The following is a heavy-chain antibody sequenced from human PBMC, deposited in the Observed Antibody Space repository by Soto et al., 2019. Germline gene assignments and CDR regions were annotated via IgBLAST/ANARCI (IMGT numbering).Heavy chain of an antibody. D-gene: IGHD3-16*01. CDR3: ARGEFLSYDDY. V-gene: IGHV1-3*01. CDR2: INAGNGNT. Sequence: ASVNVSCKASGYTFTTYAMHWVRQAPGQRLEWIGWINAGNGNTKYSQKFQGRVIITRDTSASTAYMELSSLRSEDTAVYYCARGEFLSYDDYWGQGTLVTVSS. CDR1: GYTFTTYA. J-gene: IGHJ4*02.